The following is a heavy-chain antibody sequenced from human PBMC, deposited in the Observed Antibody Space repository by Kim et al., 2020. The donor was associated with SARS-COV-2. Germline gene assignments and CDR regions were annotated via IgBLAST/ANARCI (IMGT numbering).Heavy chain of an antibody. CDR2: IWYDGSGK. V-gene: IGHV3-33*01. CDR3: AREDYGGNTDYFYGMDV. Sequence: GGSLRLSCAASGFVFSSYGMHWVRQAPGKGLEWVAVIWYDGSGKYYSDSVKGRFTISRDNSKNTLFLQMNSLRAEDTAVYYCAREDYGGNTDYFYGMDVWRQGTTVTVSS. J-gene: IGHJ6*02. D-gene: IGHD4-17*01. CDR1: GFVFSSYG.